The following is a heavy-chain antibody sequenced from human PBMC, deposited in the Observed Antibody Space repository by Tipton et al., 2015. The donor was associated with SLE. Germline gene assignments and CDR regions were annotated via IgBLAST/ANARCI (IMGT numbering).Heavy chain of an antibody. CDR1: GFTFDDYA. Sequence: SLRLSCAASGFTFDDYAMHWVRQAPGKGLEWVSGISWNSGSIGYADSVKGRFTISRDNSKNSLYLQMNSLRTEDTALYYCAKDRQWLATGGFDYWGQGTLVTVSS. V-gene: IGHV3-9*01. J-gene: IGHJ4*02. CDR3: AKDRQWLATGGFDY. D-gene: IGHD6-19*01. CDR2: ISWNSGSI.